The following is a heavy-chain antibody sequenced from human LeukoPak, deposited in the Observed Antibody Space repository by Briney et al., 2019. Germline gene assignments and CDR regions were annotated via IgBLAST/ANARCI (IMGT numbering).Heavy chain of an antibody. Sequence: ASVKVSCKASGYTFTNYAMNWVRQAPGQGLEWMGWIHPSTGNPTYAQGFTGRFVFSLDTSVSTTYLQIRSLKAEDTAVYYCARAFQSLGGLSLPDFWGQGALVTVSS. J-gene: IGHJ4*02. CDR2: IHPSTGNP. V-gene: IGHV7-4-1*02. D-gene: IGHD3-16*02. CDR1: GYTFTNYA. CDR3: ARAFQSLGGLSLPDF.